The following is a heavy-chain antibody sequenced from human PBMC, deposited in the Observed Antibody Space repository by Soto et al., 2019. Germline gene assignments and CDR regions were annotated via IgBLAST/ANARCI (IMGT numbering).Heavy chain of an antibody. CDR1: GFTVNMHA. CDR3: AKDRPHTWEAGDHYGMDG. Sequence: EVQLLESGGGLVQPGGSLRLSCAASGFTVNMHAMSWVRQAPGKGLQWVSTVSGGGTSTYYADSVKGRFTISRDNSKSTLYLQMNSLRAEDTAVYYCAKDRPHTWEAGDHYGMDGWGQGTSVTVSS. V-gene: IGHV3-23*01. D-gene: IGHD4-17*01. J-gene: IGHJ6*02. CDR2: VSGGGTST.